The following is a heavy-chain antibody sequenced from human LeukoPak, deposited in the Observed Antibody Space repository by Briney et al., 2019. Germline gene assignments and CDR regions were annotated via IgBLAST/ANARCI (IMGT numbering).Heavy chain of an antibody. V-gene: IGHV3-74*01. D-gene: IGHD2-15*01. CDR1: GFTFSNYW. Sequence: PSGGSLRLSCAASGFTFSNYWMHWVRQVPGKGPVWVSRIQSDGSTARYADSVQGRFTISRDNAKNTLYLQMNGLKAEDTAVYYCTRDQSTISTATYALDVWGQGTAVIVAS. J-gene: IGHJ6*02. CDR3: TRDQSTISTATYALDV. CDR2: IQSDGSTA.